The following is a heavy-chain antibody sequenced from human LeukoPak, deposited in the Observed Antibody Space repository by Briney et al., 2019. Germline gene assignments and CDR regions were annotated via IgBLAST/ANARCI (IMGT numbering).Heavy chain of an antibody. V-gene: IGHV3-74*01. CDR3: ASPVAEWELLPFDY. CDR1: GFTFSSYW. D-gene: IGHD1-26*01. Sequence: GGSLRLSCAASGFTFSSYWMHWARQAPGKGLVWVSRINSDGSSTSYADSVKGRFTISRDNAKNTLYLQMNSLRAEDTAVYYCASPVAEWELLPFDYWGQGTLVTVSS. J-gene: IGHJ4*02. CDR2: INSDGSST.